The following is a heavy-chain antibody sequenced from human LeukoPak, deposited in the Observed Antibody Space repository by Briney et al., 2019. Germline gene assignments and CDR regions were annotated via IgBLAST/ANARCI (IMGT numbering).Heavy chain of an antibody. CDR2: IYYSGST. Sequence: PSETLSLTCTVSGGSISSYYWSWIQQPPGKGLEWIGYIYYSGSTSYNPSLKSRVTISVDTSKNQFSLKLSSVTAADTAVYYCARWRGITFGGVIAYAFDIWGQGTMVTVSS. J-gene: IGHJ3*02. CDR1: GGSISSYY. V-gene: IGHV4-59*01. D-gene: IGHD3-16*02. CDR3: ARWRGITFGGVIAYAFDI.